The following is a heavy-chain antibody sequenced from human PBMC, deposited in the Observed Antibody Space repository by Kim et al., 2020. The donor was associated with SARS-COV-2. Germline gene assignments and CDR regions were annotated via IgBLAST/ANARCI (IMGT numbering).Heavy chain of an antibody. Sequence: YADSVKSRRTNSRDNAKNSLYLQMNSLRAAETAVYYCGREPPYYYYGMDVWGQGTTVTVSS. CDR3: GREPPYYYYGMDV. V-gene: IGHV3-21*01. J-gene: IGHJ6*02.